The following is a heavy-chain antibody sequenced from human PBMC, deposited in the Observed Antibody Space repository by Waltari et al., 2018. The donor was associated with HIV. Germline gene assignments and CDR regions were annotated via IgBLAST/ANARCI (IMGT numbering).Heavy chain of an antibody. V-gene: IGHV4-4*07. J-gene: IGHJ4*02. Sequence: QVELQESGPGLVQPSATLSLTCSVSGDSISSYYWSWIRQPAGKGPEWIGRFYPGGSTNYNPSLKSRVTMSADTSNNHFSLMLSSVTAADTAVYYCAREETRWFGDLLAYHFGSWAQGSLVIVSS. D-gene: IGHD3-10*01. CDR1: GDSISSYY. CDR2: FYPGGST. CDR3: AREETRWFGDLLAYHFGS.